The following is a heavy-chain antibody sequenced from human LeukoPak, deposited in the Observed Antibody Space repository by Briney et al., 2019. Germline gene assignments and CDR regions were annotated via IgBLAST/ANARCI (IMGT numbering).Heavy chain of an antibody. CDR2: ISSSSNTI. V-gene: IGHV3-48*01. D-gene: IGHD2-2*01. CDR1: GFTFSSYS. J-gene: IGHJ5*02. Sequence: GGPLRLSCAASGFTFSSYSMNWVRQAPGKGLEWVSYISSSSNTIYYADSVKGRFTISRDNAKNSLYLQMNSLRAEDTAVYYCARDRGDIVVVPAAIQPNWFDPWGQGTLVTVSS. CDR3: ARDRGDIVVVPAAIQPNWFDP.